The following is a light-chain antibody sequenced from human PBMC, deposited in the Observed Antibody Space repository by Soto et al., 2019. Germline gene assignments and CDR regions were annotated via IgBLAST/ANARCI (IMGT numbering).Light chain of an antibody. CDR1: QSLNND. CDR2: AAS. Sequence: IQMTQSPSTLSASVGDRVTITCRASQSLNNDLAWYQQKPGKAPKLLIYAASNLQSGVPARFSGSGSGTDFTLTISSLQPEDFATYYCLQKDFYPFTFGPGTKVDIK. CDR3: LQKDFYPFT. J-gene: IGKJ3*01. V-gene: IGKV1-6*01.